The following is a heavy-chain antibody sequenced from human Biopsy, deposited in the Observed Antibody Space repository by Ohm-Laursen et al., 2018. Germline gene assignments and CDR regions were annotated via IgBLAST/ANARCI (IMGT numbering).Heavy chain of an antibody. CDR1: GESFNGYY. Sequence: SDTLSLTWAVYGESFNGYYWSWIRQTPGKGLGWIGEINHSGRTNYNPSLKSRVTISVDTSKNQFSLKVRSVTAADTAVYYCVRGVDYYDPYHYYALDVWGQGTTVTVSS. CDR2: INHSGRT. D-gene: IGHD3-22*01. CDR3: VRGVDYYDPYHYYALDV. V-gene: IGHV4-34*01. J-gene: IGHJ6*02.